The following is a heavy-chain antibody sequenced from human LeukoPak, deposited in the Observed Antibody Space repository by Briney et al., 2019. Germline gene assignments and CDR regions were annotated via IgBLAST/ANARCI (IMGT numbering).Heavy chain of an antibody. J-gene: IGHJ4*02. CDR2: ISGRGTST. D-gene: IGHD3-10*01. CDR1: GFTFSDNG. V-gene: IGHV3-23*01. Sequence: GGSLRLSCAASGFTFSDNGMSWVRRAPGKGLEWVSGISGRGTSTSYADSVKGRFTISRDNAKNTLYLQMNGLRADDTAVYYCAKWRRGTGSLDYWGQGTLVTVSS. CDR3: AKWRRGTGSLDY.